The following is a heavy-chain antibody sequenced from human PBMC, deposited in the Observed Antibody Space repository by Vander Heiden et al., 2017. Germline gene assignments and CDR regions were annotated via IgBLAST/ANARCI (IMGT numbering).Heavy chain of an antibody. CDR2: SSSSSSTI. Sequence: EVQLVESVGGLVQPGGSLRLSCADSGFTFSSYSMNWVRQAPGKGLEGVSYSSSSSSTIYYADSVKSRFTISRDNAKNSLYLQMNSLRDEDTAVYYCARDEFDWLLEWGQGTLVTVSS. V-gene: IGHV3-48*02. CDR1: GFTFSSYS. CDR3: ARDEFDWLLE. J-gene: IGHJ4*02. D-gene: IGHD3-9*01.